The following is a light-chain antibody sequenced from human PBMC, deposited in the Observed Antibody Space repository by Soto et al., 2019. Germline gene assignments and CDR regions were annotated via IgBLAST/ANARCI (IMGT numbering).Light chain of an antibody. J-gene: IGKJ1*01. Sequence: ILMSQSPSSLSASVGDRVTITCRASQDIDKWLAWYQQKPGKAPHLLIYKSSILTEGVPSRVSGFGSGTEYILTISDLQPDDVGTYYCQHYSSYWTFGQGTMVESK. CDR1: QDIDKW. CDR2: KSS. V-gene: IGKV1-5*03. CDR3: QHYSSYWT.